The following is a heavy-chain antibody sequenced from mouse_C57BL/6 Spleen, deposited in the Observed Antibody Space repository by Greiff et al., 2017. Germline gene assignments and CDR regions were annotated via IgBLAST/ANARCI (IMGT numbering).Heavy chain of an antibody. Sequence: VQLVESGAELVKPGASVKMSCKASGYTFTTYPIEWMKQNHGKSLEWIGNFHPYNDDTKYNEKFKGKATLTVEKSSSTVYLELSRLTSDDSAVYYCARRGYYGSSYDVWGTGTTVTVSS. CDR1: GYTFTTYP. CDR2: FHPYNDDT. J-gene: IGHJ1*03. CDR3: ARRGYYGSSYDV. V-gene: IGHV1-47*01. D-gene: IGHD1-1*01.